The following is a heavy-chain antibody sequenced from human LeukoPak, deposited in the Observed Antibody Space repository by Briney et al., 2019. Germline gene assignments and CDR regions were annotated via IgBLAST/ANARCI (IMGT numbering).Heavy chain of an antibody. CDR3: ARDLKTSGWYGDFDY. CDR2: IFSGGST. V-gene: IGHV3-53*01. Sequence: GGSLRLSCVASGFTVSSNYMSWVRQAPGKGLECVSAIFSGGSTFYADSVTGRFTISRDNSKNTVYLEMNSLRAEDTAVYYWARDLKTSGWYGDFDYWGQGTLVTVSS. J-gene: IGHJ4*02. D-gene: IGHD6-19*01. CDR1: GFTVSSNY.